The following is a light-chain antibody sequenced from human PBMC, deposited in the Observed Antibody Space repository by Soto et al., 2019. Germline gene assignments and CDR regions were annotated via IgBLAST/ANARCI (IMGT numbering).Light chain of an antibody. V-gene: IGKV3-15*01. CDR2: GAS. CDR1: QSVSSN. J-gene: IGKJ2*01. CDR3: QQYNNWLL. Sequence: EIVMTQSPATLSVSPGERATLSCRASQSVSSNLAWYQQKPGQAPRLLIYGASTRATGIPARFSGSGSGTEFTLTISSLQFEDFAVYYCQQYNNWLLFGQGTKLEIK.